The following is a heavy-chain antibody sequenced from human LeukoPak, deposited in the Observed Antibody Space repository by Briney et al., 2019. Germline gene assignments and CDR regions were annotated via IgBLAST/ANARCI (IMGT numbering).Heavy chain of an antibody. Sequence: TGRSLRLSCAASGFTFSTYGMHWVHQAPGKGLEWVAVISNDGSNKLYTDSVKGRFTISRDNSKNTLYLQMNSLRAEDTAVYYCARSDVDMAAWGQGTLVTVSS. CDR2: ISNDGSNK. D-gene: IGHD5-12*01. CDR1: GFTFSTYG. J-gene: IGHJ5*02. V-gene: IGHV3-30*03. CDR3: ARSDVDMAA.